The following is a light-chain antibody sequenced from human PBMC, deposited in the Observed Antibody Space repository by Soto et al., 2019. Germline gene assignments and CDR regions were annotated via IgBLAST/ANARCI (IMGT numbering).Light chain of an antibody. Sequence: QSGLTQPASVSGSPGQSITISCTGTSSDIGDFNYVSWYQQHPGKAPKLLISEVSYRPSGVSTRFSGSKSGNTASLTISVLQAEDEADYYCSLYTTSITLVFGGGTKLTVL. CDR3: SLYTTSITLV. J-gene: IGLJ2*01. CDR1: SSDIGDFNY. V-gene: IGLV2-14*01. CDR2: EVS.